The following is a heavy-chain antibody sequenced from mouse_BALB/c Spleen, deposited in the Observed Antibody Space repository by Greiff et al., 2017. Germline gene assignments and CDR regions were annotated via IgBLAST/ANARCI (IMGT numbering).Heavy chain of an antibody. D-gene: IGHD4-1*01. CDR2: IYPGNSYT. Sequence: VQLQQSGTVLARPGASVKMSCKASGYTFTSYWMHWVKQRPGQGLEWIGAIYPGNSYTSYNQKFKGKAKLTAVTSTSTAYMELSSLTNEDSAVYYCTGYLTGKGMDYWGQGTSVTVSS. CDR1: GYTFTSYW. V-gene: IGHV1-5*01. CDR3: TGYLTGKGMDY. J-gene: IGHJ4*01.